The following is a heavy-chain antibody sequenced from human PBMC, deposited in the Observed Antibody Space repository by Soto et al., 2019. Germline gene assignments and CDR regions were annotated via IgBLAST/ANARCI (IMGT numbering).Heavy chain of an antibody. Sequence: ASVKVSCKASGCTFTSYYMHWVRQAPGQGLEWMGIINPSAGSTSHAQKFQGRVTLTRDTSTSTVYMELSSLRSEDTAMFYCARDEVYCGGTTCYFDYWGQGTLVTVSS. D-gene: IGHD2-21*01. CDR3: ARDEVYCGGTTCYFDY. V-gene: IGHV1-46*03. CDR1: GCTFTSYY. CDR2: INPSAGST. J-gene: IGHJ4*02.